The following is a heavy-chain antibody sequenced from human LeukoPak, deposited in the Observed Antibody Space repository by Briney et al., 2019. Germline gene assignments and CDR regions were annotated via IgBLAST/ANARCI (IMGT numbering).Heavy chain of an antibody. V-gene: IGHV1-18*01. CDR2: ISAYNGNT. CDR3: ARGIIAGDYGDYFDY. J-gene: IGHJ4*02. D-gene: IGHD4-17*01. Sequence: ASVKVSCKASGYTFTSYGISWVRQAPGQGLEWMGWISAYNGNTNYAQKLQGRVTMTTDTSTSTAYMELRSLRSDDTAVYYCARGIIAGDYGDYFDYWGQGTLVTVSS. CDR1: GYTFTSYG.